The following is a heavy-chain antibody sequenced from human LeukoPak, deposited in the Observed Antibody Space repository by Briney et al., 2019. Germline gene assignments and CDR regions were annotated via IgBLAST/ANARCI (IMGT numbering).Heavy chain of an antibody. CDR2: ISAYNGNT. J-gene: IGHJ5*02. D-gene: IGHD3-3*01. CDR1: GYTFTSYG. Sequence: ASVKVSCKASGYTFTSYGISWVRQAPGQGLEWMGWISAYNGNTNYAQKLQGRVTMTTDTSTSTAYMELRSLRSDDTAVYYCARQFTIFGVAPGFDPWGQGTLVTVSS. CDR3: ARQFTIFGVAPGFDP. V-gene: IGHV1-18*01.